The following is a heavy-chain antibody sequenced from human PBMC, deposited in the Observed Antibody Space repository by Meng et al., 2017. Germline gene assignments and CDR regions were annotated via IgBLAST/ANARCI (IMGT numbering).Heavy chain of an antibody. CDR2: ISYDGSNK. V-gene: IGHV3-30*04. Sequence: GESLKISCAASGFTFSSYAMHWVRQAPGKGLEWVAVISYDGSNKYYADSVKGRFTISRDNSKNTLYLQMNSLRAEDTAVYYCAKQAVAGVYYFDYWGQGTPVTIAS. CDR3: AKQAVAGVYYFDY. D-gene: IGHD6-19*01. J-gene: IGHJ4*02. CDR1: GFTFSSYA.